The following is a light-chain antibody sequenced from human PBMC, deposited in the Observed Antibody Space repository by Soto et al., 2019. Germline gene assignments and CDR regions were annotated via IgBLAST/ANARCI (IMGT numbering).Light chain of an antibody. CDR2: GAS. J-gene: IGKJ4*01. CDR3: QHYNNLPLT. CDR1: QSVSNN. Sequence: EIVMTQSPATLSVSPGERATLSCRASQSVSNNLAWYQHKPGQAPRLLIFGASTRATCIPVRFRGSGSGTDFTLTIITLQSEDSAVYYCQHYNNLPLTFGGGTKVEIK. V-gene: IGKV3-15*01.